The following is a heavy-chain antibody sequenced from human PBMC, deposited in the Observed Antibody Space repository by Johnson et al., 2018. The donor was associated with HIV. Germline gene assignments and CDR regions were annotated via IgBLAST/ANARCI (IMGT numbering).Heavy chain of an antibody. D-gene: IGHD3-10*01. CDR3: ASQVRGLRLGVDAFDI. CDR2: VTGTGGDT. J-gene: IGHJ3*02. V-gene: IGHV3-23*04. CDR1: GLTVSTNY. Sequence: MLLVESGGGMVQPGGSLRLSCAASGLTVSTNYMSWVRQAPGRGLEWVSVVTGTGGDTYYAEAVKGRFTISRDNSKNTLYLQLNKLRAEDTDVYFCASQVRGLRLGVDAFDIWGQGTMVTVSS.